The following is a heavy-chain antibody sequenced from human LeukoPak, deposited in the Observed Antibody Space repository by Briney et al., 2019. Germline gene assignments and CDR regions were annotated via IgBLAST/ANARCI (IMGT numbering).Heavy chain of an antibody. CDR2: MNPNSGNT. V-gene: IGHV1-8*01. CDR1: GYTFTSYD. D-gene: IGHD3-3*01. J-gene: IGHJ4*02. CDR3: TREILSRRIDY. Sequence: ASVKVSCKASGYTFTSYDINWVRQATGQGLEWMGWMNPNSGNTGYAQKFQGRVTMTRNTSISTAYMELSSLRSEDMAVYYCTREILSRRIDYWGQGTLVTVSS.